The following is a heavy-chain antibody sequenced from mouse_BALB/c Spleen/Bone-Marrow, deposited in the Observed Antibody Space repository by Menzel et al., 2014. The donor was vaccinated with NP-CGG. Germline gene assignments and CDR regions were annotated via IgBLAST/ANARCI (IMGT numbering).Heavy chain of an antibody. CDR1: GYTLTSYY. D-gene: IGHD2-4*01. V-gene: IGHV1S56*01. CDR3: ARDDYAY. J-gene: IGHJ3*01. CDR2: IYPRNVNT. Sequence: VKLMESGPELVKPGASVRISCKASGYTLTSYYIHWVKQRPGQGLEWIGWIYPRNVNTKYNEKFKGKATLTADKSSSTAYMQLSSLTSEDSAVYFCARDDYAYWGQGTLVTVSA.